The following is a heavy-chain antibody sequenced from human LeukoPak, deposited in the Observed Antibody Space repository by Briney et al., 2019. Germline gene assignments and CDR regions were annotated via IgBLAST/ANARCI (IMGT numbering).Heavy chain of an antibody. CDR3: ARRKYCSSTSCRSRYYMDV. CDR2: IYTSGST. Sequence: SETLSLTCTVSGGSISSYYWSWIRQPAGKGLEWIGRIYTSGSTNYNPSLKSRVTMSVDTSKNQFSLKLSSVTAADTAVYYCARRKYCSSTSCRSRYYMDVWGKGTTVTVSS. D-gene: IGHD2-2*01. J-gene: IGHJ6*03. V-gene: IGHV4-4*07. CDR1: GGSISSYY.